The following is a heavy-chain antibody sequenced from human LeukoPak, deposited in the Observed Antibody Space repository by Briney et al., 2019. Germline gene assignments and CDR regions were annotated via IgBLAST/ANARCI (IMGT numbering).Heavy chain of an antibody. V-gene: IGHV3-72*01. CDR3: VARISGTTE. CDR2: IKNRANSNII. CDR1: RFTFSDHY. Sequence: GSLRLSCAASRFTFSDHYMDWVRQAAGKGLEWVARIKNRANSNIIDYAASVKGRFTISRDDSKNSLFLQMSSLEAEDTAVYYCVARISGTTEWGQGTLVTVSS. J-gene: IGHJ4*02. D-gene: IGHD1-7*01.